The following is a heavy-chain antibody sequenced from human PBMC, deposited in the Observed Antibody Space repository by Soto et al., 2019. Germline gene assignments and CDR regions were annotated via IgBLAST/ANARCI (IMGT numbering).Heavy chain of an antibody. V-gene: IGHV4-59*01. CDR3: ERSVAAPGAHIDY. J-gene: IGHJ4*02. D-gene: IGHD6-13*01. CDR2: VYYTGST. CDR1: GGSISGSY. Sequence: LSLTCSVSGGSISGSYWSWIRQSPGKGLEWLGYVYYTGSTNYSPSLRSRVSISVDTSKNEFSLRLSSVTAADTAVYFCERSVAAPGAHIDYWGQGTQVTVSS.